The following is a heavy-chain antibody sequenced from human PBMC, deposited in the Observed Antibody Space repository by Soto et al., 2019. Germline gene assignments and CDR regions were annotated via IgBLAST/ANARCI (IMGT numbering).Heavy chain of an antibody. V-gene: IGHV3-23*01. CDR3: AKDSDFRDRIFWYFDL. D-gene: IGHD2-15*01. CDR2: MSGSGGSP. Sequence: EVQLLESGGGLVQPGGSLRLSCAASGFTLSSYAMGWVRQAPGKGLEWVSTMSGSGGSPYYADSVKGRFTISRDNSKNILYLQMNSRRAEDTAVYYCAKDSDFRDRIFWYFDLWGRGTLVTVSS. J-gene: IGHJ2*01. CDR1: GFTLSSYA.